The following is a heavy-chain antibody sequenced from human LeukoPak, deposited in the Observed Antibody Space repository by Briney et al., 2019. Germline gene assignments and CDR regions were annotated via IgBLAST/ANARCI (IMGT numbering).Heavy chain of an antibody. CDR2: IYYSGST. Sequence: NPSETLSLTCTVSGGSISSSSYYWGWIRQPPGKGLEWIGSIYYSGSTYYNPSLKSRVTISLDTSKTQFSLKLSSVTAADTAVYYCARVFSMGRENYWGQGTLVTVSS. J-gene: IGHJ4*02. CDR1: GGSISSSSYY. CDR3: ARVFSMGRENY. V-gene: IGHV4-39*07. D-gene: IGHD3-10*01.